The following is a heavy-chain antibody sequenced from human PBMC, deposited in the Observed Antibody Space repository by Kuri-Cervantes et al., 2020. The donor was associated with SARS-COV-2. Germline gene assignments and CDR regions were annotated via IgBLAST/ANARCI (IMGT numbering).Heavy chain of an antibody. J-gene: IGHJ6*02. CDR1: GGTFSSYA. CDR3: ARDSGEQLVLDYYYYYGMDV. CDR2: IIPIFGTA. V-gene: IGHV1-69*13. Sequence: SVKVSCKASGGTFSSYAISWVRQAPGQGLEWMGGIIPIFGTANYAQKLQGRVTITADESTSTAYMELSSLRSEDTAVYYCARDSGEQLVLDYYYYYGMDVWGQGTTVTVSS. D-gene: IGHD6-6*01.